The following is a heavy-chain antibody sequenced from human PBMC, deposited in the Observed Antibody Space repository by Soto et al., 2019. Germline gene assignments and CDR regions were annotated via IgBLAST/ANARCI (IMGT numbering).Heavy chain of an antibody. V-gene: IGHV3-30*18. CDR3: VKEMWEQQLERRHWYFDL. CDR2: VPYDGSTT. J-gene: IGHJ2*01. D-gene: IGHD6-13*01. Sequence: QVQLVESGGGVVQPGRSLRLSCAASGFTFSVYGMHWVRQAPGKGLEWVAVVPYDGSTTFYADSVRGRFTISRDNSKNTLYLQMGNLRSEDTAVYYCVKEMWEQQLERRHWYFDLWGRGTLVTVSS. CDR1: GFTFSVYG.